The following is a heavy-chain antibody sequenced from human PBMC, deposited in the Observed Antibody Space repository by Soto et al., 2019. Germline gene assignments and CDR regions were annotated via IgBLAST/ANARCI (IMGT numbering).Heavy chain of an antibody. J-gene: IGHJ5*02. V-gene: IGHV3-48*02. CDR1: GFTFSSYS. CDR3: ARGTSGYYTEWFDP. CDR2: ISSSSSTI. D-gene: IGHD3-3*01. Sequence: EVQLVESGGGLVQPGGSLRLSCAASGFTFSSYSMNWVRQAPGKGLEWVSYISSSSSTIYYADSVKGRFTISRDNAKNSLYLQMNSLRDEDTAVYYCARGTSGYYTEWFDPWGQGTLVTVSS.